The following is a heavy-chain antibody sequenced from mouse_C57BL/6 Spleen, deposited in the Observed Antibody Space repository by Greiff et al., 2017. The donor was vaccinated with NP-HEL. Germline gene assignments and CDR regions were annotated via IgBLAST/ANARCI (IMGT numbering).Heavy chain of an antibody. Sequence: VQLQQSGAELARPGASVKMSCKASGYTFTSYTMHWVTQRPGQGLEWIGYINPSSGYTKYNQKFKDKATLTADKSSSTAYMQLSSLTSEDSAVYYCARPYYSNYEGGLAYWGQGTLVTVSA. CDR2: INPSSGYT. V-gene: IGHV1-4*01. J-gene: IGHJ3*01. CDR3: ARPYYSNYEGGLAY. CDR1: GYTFTSYT. D-gene: IGHD2-5*01.